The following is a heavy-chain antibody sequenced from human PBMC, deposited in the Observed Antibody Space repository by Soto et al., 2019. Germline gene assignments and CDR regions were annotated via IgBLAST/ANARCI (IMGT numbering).Heavy chain of an antibody. CDR2: HYNDGST. V-gene: IGHV4-31*03. Sequence: PSETLSLTCNVSGGSVSSGGYYWSWVRQNPEKGLEWIGYHYNDGSTFYNPALQSRAVISVDKTKNHLFLNLRSVTAADTAVYYCARARYAGKLIDDWGQGTLVTVSS. CDR1: GGSVSSGGYY. J-gene: IGHJ4*01. D-gene: IGHD6-13*01. CDR3: ARARYAGKLIDD.